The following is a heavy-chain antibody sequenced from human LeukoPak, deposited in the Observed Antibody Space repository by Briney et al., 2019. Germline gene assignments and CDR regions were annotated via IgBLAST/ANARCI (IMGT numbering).Heavy chain of an antibody. Sequence: GGSLRLSCAASGFTFSSYAMSWVRQAPGKGLEWVSAISGSGGSTYYADSVKGRFTISRDNSKNTLYLQMNGLRAEDTAVYYCAKIRHYDFWSGYYTDYWGQGTLVTVSS. CDR3: AKIRHYDFWSGYYTDY. CDR1: GFTFSSYA. J-gene: IGHJ4*02. V-gene: IGHV3-23*01. D-gene: IGHD3-3*01. CDR2: ISGSGGST.